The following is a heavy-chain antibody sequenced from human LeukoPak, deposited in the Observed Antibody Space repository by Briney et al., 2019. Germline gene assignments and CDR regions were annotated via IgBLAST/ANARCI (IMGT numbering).Heavy chain of an antibody. J-gene: IGHJ4*02. V-gene: IGHV3-53*01. D-gene: IGHD6-19*01. CDR3: ARPAVSGWSLDY. CDR2: IYSGGST. CDR1: GFTFSIYE. Sequence: PGGSLRLSCATSGFTFSIYEMNWVRQAPGKGLEWVSVIYSGGSTYYADSVKGRFTISRDNSKNTLYLQMNSLRAEDTAVYYCARPAVSGWSLDYWGQGTLVTVSS.